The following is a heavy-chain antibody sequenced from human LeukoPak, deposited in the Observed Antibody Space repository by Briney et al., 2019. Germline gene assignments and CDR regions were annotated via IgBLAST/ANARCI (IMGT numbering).Heavy chain of an antibody. J-gene: IGHJ6*03. D-gene: IGHD3-16*02. CDR3: ARQGPQYYDYVWGSYRDYNYYYMDV. Sequence: SETLSLTCAVSGYSISSGYYWGWIRQPPGKGLEWIGSIYHSGSTYYNPSLKSRVTISVDTSKNQFSLKLSSVTAADTAVYYCARQGPQYYDYVWGSYRDYNYYYMDVWGKGTTVTVSS. V-gene: IGHV4-38-2*01. CDR1: GYSISSGYY. CDR2: IYHSGST.